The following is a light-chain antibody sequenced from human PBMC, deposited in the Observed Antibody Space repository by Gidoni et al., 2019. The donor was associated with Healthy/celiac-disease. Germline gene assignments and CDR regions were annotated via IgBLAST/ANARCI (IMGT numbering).Light chain of an antibody. CDR1: QSVSSSY. J-gene: IGKJ1*01. Sequence: EIVLSQSPGTLSLSPGERATLSCRASQSVSSSYLAWYQQKPGQAPRLLNYGASSRATGSPDRFSGSGSGTDFTITISRLEHEDFAEYYCQQYGSSRWTFGQGTKVEIK. CDR3: QQYGSSRWT. V-gene: IGKV3-20*01. CDR2: GAS.